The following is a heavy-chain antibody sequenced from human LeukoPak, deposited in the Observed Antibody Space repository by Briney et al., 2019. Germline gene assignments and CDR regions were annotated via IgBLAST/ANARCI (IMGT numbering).Heavy chain of an antibody. CDR1: GFTFSSYA. CDR3: AKDGTYYYDSSGYRPFDY. CDR2: ISGSGGST. Sequence: GGSLRLSCAASGFTFSSYAMSWVRQAPGKGLEWVSAISGSGGSTYYADSVKGRFTISRDNSKNTLYLQMNSLRAEDTAVYYCAKDGTYYYDSSGYRPFDYWGQGTLVTVSS. D-gene: IGHD3-22*01. J-gene: IGHJ4*02. V-gene: IGHV3-23*01.